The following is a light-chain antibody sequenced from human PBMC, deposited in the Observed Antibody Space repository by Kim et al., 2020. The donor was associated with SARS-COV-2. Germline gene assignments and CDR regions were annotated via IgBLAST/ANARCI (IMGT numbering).Light chain of an antibody. Sequence: GQRVTISCSGSSPNIGSHYVSWYQQLPGTAPKLLIYGNTNRPSGIPDRFSGSNSGTSASLVISGLQTEDEADYYCGAWDSSLSAWVFGGGTQLTVL. J-gene: IGLJ2*01. CDR3: GAWDSSLSAWV. V-gene: IGLV1-51*01. CDR2: GNT. CDR1: SPNIGSHY.